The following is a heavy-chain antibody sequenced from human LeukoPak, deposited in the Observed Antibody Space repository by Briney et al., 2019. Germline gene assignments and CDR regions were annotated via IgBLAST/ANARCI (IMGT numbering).Heavy chain of an antibody. CDR2: INHSGST. Sequence: SETLSLTCAVYGGSFSGYYWSWIRQPPGKGLEWIGEINHSGSTNYNPSLKSRVTISVDTSKNQFSLKLSSVTAADTAVYYCARVSKFWSGYLKKNLFDPWGQGTLVTVSS. J-gene: IGHJ5*02. V-gene: IGHV4-34*01. CDR3: ARVSKFWSGYLKKNLFDP. CDR1: GGSFSGYY. D-gene: IGHD3-3*01.